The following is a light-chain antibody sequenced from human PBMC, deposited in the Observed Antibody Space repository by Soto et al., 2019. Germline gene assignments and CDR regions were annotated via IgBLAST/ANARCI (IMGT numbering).Light chain of an antibody. Sequence: QSALTQPASVSGSPGQSITISCTGTSSDIGGYNYVSWYQHHPAKAPKLMIFDVISRPSGVSNRFSGSKSGNTASLTISGLQADDEADYYCSSYTTSSTLVFGGGTKLTVL. CDR2: DVI. J-gene: IGLJ3*02. V-gene: IGLV2-14*03. CDR1: SSDIGGYNY. CDR3: SSYTTSSTLV.